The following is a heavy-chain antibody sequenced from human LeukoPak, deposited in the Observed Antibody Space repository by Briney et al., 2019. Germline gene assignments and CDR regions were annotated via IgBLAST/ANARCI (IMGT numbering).Heavy chain of an antibody. CDR3: ARDHTLDYGDYYYGLDV. CDR1: GGSTSSGGYY. D-gene: IGHD4-17*01. Sequence: SETLSLTCTVSGGSTSSGGYYWSWIRQHPGKGPEWIAYISYSGSTYHNPSLRSRVTISLDTSKNQFSLRLSSVTAADTAVYYCARDHTLDYGDYYYGLDVWGQGTTVTVSS. J-gene: IGHJ6*02. CDR2: ISYSGST. V-gene: IGHV4-31*03.